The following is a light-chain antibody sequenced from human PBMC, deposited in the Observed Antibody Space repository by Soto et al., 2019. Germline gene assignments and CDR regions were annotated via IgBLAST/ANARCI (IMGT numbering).Light chain of an antibody. CDR2: AAS. CDR1: QSISNH. J-gene: IGKJ1*01. Sequence: DIHMTQSPSSLSASVEDRAIIPRMESQSISNHLNWYQQKPGKAPKLLIFAASSLQSGVPSRFSGSRSGPDFTLTISSLQTEDFATYYCKQSYSSPPTFGQGTKVDIK. CDR3: KQSYSSPPT. V-gene: IGKV1-39*01.